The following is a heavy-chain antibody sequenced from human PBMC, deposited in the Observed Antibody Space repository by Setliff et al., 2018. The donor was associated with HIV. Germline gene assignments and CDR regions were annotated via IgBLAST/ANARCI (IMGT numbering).Heavy chain of an antibody. CDR1: GGSFSGYY. CDR2: INHSGST. V-gene: IGHV4-34*01. CDR3: ARLTTTYYYDSSAYYQTV. Sequence: PSETLSLTCTVSGGSFSGYYWSWIRQPPGKGLEWIGEINHSGSTNYNPSLKSRVTISVDTSKNQFSLKLSSVTAADTAVFYCARLTTTYYYDSSAYYQTVWGQGTLVTVSS. J-gene: IGHJ4*02. D-gene: IGHD3-22*01.